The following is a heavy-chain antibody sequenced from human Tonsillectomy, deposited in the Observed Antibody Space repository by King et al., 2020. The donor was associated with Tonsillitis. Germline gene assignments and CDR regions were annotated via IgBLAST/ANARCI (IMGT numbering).Heavy chain of an antibody. CDR2: IKTKTDDGTI. CDR3: TTGKAQNNYGYYYYSGRDV. V-gene: IGHV3-15*01. D-gene: IGHD5-18*01. CDR1: GFTFSNAW. J-gene: IGHJ6*02. Sequence: VQLVESGGGLVKPGGSLRISCAASGFTFSNAWMSWVRQAPGKGLEWVGRIKTKTDDGTIDYAAPVKGRFTISRDDSKNTLFLQMNSLKTEDTAVYYCTTGKAQNNYGYYYYSGRDVWGRGTTVTVSS.